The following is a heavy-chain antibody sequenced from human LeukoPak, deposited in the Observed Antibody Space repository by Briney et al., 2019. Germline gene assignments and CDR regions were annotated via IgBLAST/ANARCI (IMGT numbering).Heavy chain of an antibody. D-gene: IGHD4-23*01. CDR2: ISSSGSTI. Sequence: GGSLRLSCAASGFTFSSYEMNWVRQAPGKGLEWVSYISSSGSTIYYADSVKGRFTISRDNAKNSLYLQMNSLRAEDMAVYYCARQIRWYTAFDIWGQGTMVTVSS. J-gene: IGHJ3*02. V-gene: IGHV3-48*03. CDR3: ARQIRWYTAFDI. CDR1: GFTFSSYE.